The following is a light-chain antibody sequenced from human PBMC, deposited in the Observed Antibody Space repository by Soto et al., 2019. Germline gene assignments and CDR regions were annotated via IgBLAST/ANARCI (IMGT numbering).Light chain of an antibody. CDR1: QSVSSSY. J-gene: IGKJ3*01. CDR3: QQYGSSIFT. V-gene: IGKV3-20*01. CDR2: GAS. Sequence: EIVLTQSPGTLSLSPGERATLSCRASQSVSSSYLDWYQQKPGQAPRLLIYGASSRATGIPCRFSGSGSGTDFTLTISRLEPEDFAVYYCQQYGSSIFTFGPGTKVDI.